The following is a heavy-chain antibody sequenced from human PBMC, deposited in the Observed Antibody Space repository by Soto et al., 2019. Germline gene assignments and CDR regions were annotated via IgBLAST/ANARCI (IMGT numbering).Heavy chain of an antibody. D-gene: IGHD3-10*01. V-gene: IGHV2-5*02. J-gene: IGHJ5*02. CDR3: AHNFRPDRDLSLGWFDP. CDR2: IYWDDDK. Sequence: QITLKESGPTLVKPTQTLTLTCTFGGFSLSTVGVGVGWIRQPPGKALEWLGLIYWDDDKRYSPALKSRLTLTNDTSKNQVVLTMTNVDPMDTATYFCAHNFRPDRDLSLGWFDPWGPGALVTVSS. CDR1: GFSLSTVGVG.